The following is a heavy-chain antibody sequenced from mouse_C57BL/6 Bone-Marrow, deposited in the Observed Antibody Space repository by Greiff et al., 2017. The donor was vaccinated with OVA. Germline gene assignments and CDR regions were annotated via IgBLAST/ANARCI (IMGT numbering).Heavy chain of an antibody. CDR3: ARKGGYDGYYSFAY. Sequence: VQLQQSGAELMKPGASVKLSCKATGYTFTGYWIEWVKQRPGHGLEWIGEILPGSGSTYYNEKFKGKATLTAEKSSSTAYMQLSSLTSEDSAVYFCARKGGYDGYYSFAYWGQGTLVTVSA. CDR1: GYTFTGYW. V-gene: IGHV1-9*01. CDR2: ILPGSGST. D-gene: IGHD2-3*01. J-gene: IGHJ3*01.